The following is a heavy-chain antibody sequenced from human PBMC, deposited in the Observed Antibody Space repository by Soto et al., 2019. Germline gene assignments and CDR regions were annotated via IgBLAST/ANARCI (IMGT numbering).Heavy chain of an antibody. D-gene: IGHD2-15*01. Sequence: ASVKVSCKASGYTFTSYGISWVRQAPGQGLEWMGWISAYNGNTNYAQDLQGRVTMTTDTFTTTAYMELRSLRSDDTAVYYCARVVVGAANNFFDPWGQGTLVTVSS. CDR2: ISAYNGNT. V-gene: IGHV1-18*01. CDR1: GYTFTSYG. CDR3: ARVVVGAANNFFDP. J-gene: IGHJ5*02.